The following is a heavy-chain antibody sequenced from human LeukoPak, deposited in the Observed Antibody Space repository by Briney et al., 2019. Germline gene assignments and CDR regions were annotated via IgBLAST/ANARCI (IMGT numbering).Heavy chain of an antibody. CDR3: AALSDSSGYSNHY. V-gene: IGHV4-39*07. J-gene: IGHJ4*02. CDR2: IYYSGST. D-gene: IGHD3-22*01. Sequence: SETLSLTCTVSGGSISSSSYYWGWIRQPPGKGLEWIGSIYYSGSTYYNPSLKSRVTISVDTSKNQFSLKLSSVTAADTAVYYCAALSDSSGYSNHYWGQGTLVTVSS. CDR1: GGSISSSSYY.